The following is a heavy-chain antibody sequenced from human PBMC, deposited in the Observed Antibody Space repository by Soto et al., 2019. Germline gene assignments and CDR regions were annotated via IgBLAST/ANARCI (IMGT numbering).Heavy chain of an antibody. CDR1: GFIFSSYT. V-gene: IGHV3-30*18. CDR3: GKDGWKTADCGDGFDF. D-gene: IGHD2-21*01. Sequence: GGSLRLSSAASGFIFSSYTMRWVRRAPGKGLEWVAVISSEGSNKYYADSVKGRFAISRDNSKNTLFLQMSSLRAEDTAVYFCGKDGWKTADCGDGFDFWGQGTVVTVSS. CDR2: ISSEGSNK. J-gene: IGHJ3*01.